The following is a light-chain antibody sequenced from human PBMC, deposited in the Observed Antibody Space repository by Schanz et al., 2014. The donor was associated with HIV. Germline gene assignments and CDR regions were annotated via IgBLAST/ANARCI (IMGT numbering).Light chain of an antibody. J-gene: IGKJ1*01. CDR3: QQYYDTPGT. V-gene: IGKV4-1*01. Sequence: DIVMTQSPDSLAVSLGERATVNCKSSQSVLYSSNNKNYLAWYQHKPGQPPKLLIYWASTRESGVPDRFSGSGSGTDFTLNINNLQAEDVAIYYCQQYYDTPGTFGQGTKGEIK. CDR1: QSVLYSSNNKNY. CDR2: WAS.